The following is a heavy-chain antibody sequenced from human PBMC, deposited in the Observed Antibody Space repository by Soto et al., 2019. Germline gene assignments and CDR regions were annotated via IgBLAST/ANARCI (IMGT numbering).Heavy chain of an antibody. Sequence: SETLSLTCAVYGGSFSGYYWSWIRQPPGKGLEWIGEINHSGSTNYNPSLKSRVTISVDTSKNQFSLKLSSVTAADTDVYYCARTRRGEKRVYYYGMDVWGQGTTVTVSS. CDR2: INHSGST. V-gene: IGHV4-34*01. J-gene: IGHJ6*02. CDR3: ARTRRGEKRVYYYGMDV. D-gene: IGHD3-16*01. CDR1: GGSFSGYY.